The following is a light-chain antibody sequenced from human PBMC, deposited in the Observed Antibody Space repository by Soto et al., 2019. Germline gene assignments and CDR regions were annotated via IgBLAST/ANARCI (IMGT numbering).Light chain of an antibody. CDR3: QQYGSSPST. CDR2: WAS. CDR1: QSVLYSSNNMNY. Sequence: DVVLTQSPDSLAVSLGERATINCKSSQSVLYSSNNMNYLAWYQQKAGQPPKLLIYWASTRESGVPDRFSGSGSGTDFTLTISRLEPEDFAVYYCQQYGSSPSTFGQGTRLEI. J-gene: IGKJ5*01. V-gene: IGKV4-1*01.